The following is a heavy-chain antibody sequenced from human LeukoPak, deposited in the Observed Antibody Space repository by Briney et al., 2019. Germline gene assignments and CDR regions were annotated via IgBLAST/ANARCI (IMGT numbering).Heavy chain of an antibody. V-gene: IGHV3-33*01. Sequence: GGSLRLSCAASGFTFSSYGMHWVRQAPGKGLEWVAVIWYDGSKKYYADSVKGRFTISRDNFKNTLDLQVNGLRAEDTALYYCARDRGILVTGNLDSWGQGTLVTVSS. CDR1: GFTFSSYG. J-gene: IGHJ4*02. CDR3: ARDRGILVTGNLDS. D-gene: IGHD6-19*01. CDR2: IWYDGSKK.